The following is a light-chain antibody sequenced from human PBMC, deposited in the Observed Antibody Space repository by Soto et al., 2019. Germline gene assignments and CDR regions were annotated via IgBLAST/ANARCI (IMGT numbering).Light chain of an antibody. Sequence: QSVLTQPPSVSAAPGQTVSISCSGSGSNIGSYSVSWYQPLPGTAPKLLIYDDNKRPSGIPDRFSGSKSGTSATLGITGLQTGDEADYYCATWDRILSVVVFGGGTKLTVL. J-gene: IGLJ2*01. CDR1: GSNIGSYS. CDR2: DDN. CDR3: ATWDRILSVVV. V-gene: IGLV1-51*01.